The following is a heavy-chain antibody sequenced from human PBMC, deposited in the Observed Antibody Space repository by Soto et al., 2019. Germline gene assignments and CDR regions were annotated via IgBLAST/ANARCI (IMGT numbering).Heavy chain of an antibody. D-gene: IGHD3-22*01. V-gene: IGHV1-69*13. CDR3: ARVGYYDSSGYSSFDY. Sequence: SVKVSCKASGGTFSSYAISWVRQAPGQGLEWMGGIIPIFGTANYAQKFQGRVTITADESTSTAYMELSSLRSEDTAVYYCARVGYYDSSGYSSFDYWGQGTLVTVSS. CDR1: GGTFSSYA. CDR2: IIPIFGTA. J-gene: IGHJ4*02.